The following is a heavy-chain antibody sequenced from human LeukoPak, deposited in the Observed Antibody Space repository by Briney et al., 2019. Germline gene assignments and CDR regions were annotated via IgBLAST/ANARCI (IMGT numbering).Heavy chain of an antibody. D-gene: IGHD6-25*01. CDR3: ARGPAGPASAFDI. Sequence: ASVKVSCKASGYTFTGYYMRWVRQAPGQGLEWMGWINPNSGGTNYAQKFQGRVTMTRDTSISTAYMELSRLRSDDTAVYYCARGPAGPASAFDIWGQGTMVTVSS. V-gene: IGHV1-2*02. CDR2: INPNSGGT. CDR1: GYTFTGYY. J-gene: IGHJ3*02.